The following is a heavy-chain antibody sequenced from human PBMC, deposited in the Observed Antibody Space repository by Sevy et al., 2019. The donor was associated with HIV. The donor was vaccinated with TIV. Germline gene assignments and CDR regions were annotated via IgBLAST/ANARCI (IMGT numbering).Heavy chain of an antibody. CDR1: GGSFSGYY. V-gene: IGHV4-34*01. J-gene: IGHJ4*02. CDR3: ARVMADYDILTGYYRGAYYFDY. Sequence: SETLTLTCAVYGGSFSGYYWSWIRQPPGKGLEWIGEINHSGSTNYNPSLKRRVTISLDTYKNQCSLKLSSVIAADTAVYDCARVMADYDILTGYYRGAYYFDYWGQGTLVTVSS. D-gene: IGHD3-9*01. CDR2: INHSGST.